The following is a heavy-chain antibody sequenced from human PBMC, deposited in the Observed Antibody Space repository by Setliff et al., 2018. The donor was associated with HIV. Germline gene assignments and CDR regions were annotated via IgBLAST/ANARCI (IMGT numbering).Heavy chain of an antibody. J-gene: IGHJ4*02. CDR2: IYYSGST. Sequence: PSETLSLTCSVSGDSISSSRYYWGWIRQPPGKGLEWIGRIYYSGSTYYNPSLKSRVTISVDTSKNQFSLKLSSVTAADTAVYYCASGYYDSSAYYSSLFDDWGPGTLVTVFS. D-gene: IGHD3-22*01. V-gene: IGHV4-39*01. CDR1: GDSISSSRYY. CDR3: ASGYYDSSAYYSSLFDD.